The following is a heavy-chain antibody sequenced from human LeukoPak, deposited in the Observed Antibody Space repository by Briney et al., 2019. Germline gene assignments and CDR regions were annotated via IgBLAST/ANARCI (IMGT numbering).Heavy chain of an antibody. D-gene: IGHD4-17*01. V-gene: IGHV4-59*01. CDR3: ARNRFLNPYGDYPVTDPSFDP. CDR2: IYSSGTT. CDR1: GDSIRGYY. Sequence: SETLSITCNVSGDSIRGYYWSWIRQPPGKGLEWIGYIYSSGTTNYNPSLKSRVTMSVDTSKNQFSLKLSSVTAADTAVYYCARNRFLNPYGDYPVTDPSFDPWGQGTLVTVSS. J-gene: IGHJ5*02.